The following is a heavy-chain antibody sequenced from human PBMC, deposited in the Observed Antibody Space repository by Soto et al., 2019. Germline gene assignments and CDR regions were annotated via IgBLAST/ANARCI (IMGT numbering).Heavy chain of an antibody. CDR1: GFTFSSYA. CDR2: ISGSGGST. Sequence: GGSLRLSCAASGFTFSSYAMSWVRQAPGKGLEWVSAISGSGGSTYYADSVKGRFTISRDNSKNTLYLQMNSLRAEDTAVYYCANPHVGDYGDYLAWFDPWGQGTLVTVSS. CDR3: ANPHVGDYGDYLAWFDP. V-gene: IGHV3-23*01. J-gene: IGHJ5*02. D-gene: IGHD4-17*01.